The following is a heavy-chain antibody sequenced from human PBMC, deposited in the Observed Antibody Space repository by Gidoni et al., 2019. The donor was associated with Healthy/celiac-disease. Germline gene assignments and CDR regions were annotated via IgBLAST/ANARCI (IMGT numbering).Heavy chain of an antibody. J-gene: IGHJ6*02. CDR1: GYTFTSYG. V-gene: IGHV1-18*01. D-gene: IGHD3-10*01. CDR3: ARDGRAYGSGSPRRDYYGMDV. CDR2: ISAYNGNT. Sequence: QVQLVQSGAEVKKPGASVKVSCKASGYTFTSYGIRWVRQAPGQGLEWMGWISAYNGNTNYAQKLQGRVTMTTDTSTSTAYMELRSLRSDDTAVYYCARDGRAYGSGSPRRDYYGMDVWGQGTTVTVSS.